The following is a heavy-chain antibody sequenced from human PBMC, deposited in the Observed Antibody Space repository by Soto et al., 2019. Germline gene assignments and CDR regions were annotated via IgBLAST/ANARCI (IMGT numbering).Heavy chain of an antibody. CDR2: ISYDGSNK. CDR1: GFTFSSYG. V-gene: IGHV3-30*18. CDR3: ANIFRRRAGAGHSRQ. D-gene: IGHD6-13*01. Sequence: QVQLVESGGGVVQPGRSLRLSCAASGFTFSSYGMHWVRQAPGKGLEWVAVISYDGSNKYYADSVKGRFTISRDNSKNTLDLQMNSLRAADTALYYAANIFRRRAGAGHSRQWGQGTLVTVYS. J-gene: IGHJ4*02.